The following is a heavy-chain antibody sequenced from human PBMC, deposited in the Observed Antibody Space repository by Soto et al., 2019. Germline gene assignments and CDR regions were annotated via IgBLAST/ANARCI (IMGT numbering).Heavy chain of an antibody. CDR1: GGSISSYY. D-gene: IGHD4-17*01. J-gene: IGHJ4*02. V-gene: IGHV4-59*01. CDR3: ARVGGLYTVTTPYFDY. CDR2: IYYSGST. Sequence: SETLSLTCTVSGGSISSYYWSWIRQPPGKGLEWIGYIYYSGSTNYNPSLKSRVTISVDTSKNQFSLKLSSVTAADTAVYYCARVGGLYTVTTPYFDYWGQGTLVTVSS.